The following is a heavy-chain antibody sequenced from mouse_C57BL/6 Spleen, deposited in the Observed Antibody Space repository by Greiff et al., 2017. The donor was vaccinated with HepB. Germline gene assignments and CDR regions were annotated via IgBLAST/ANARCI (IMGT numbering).Heavy chain of an antibody. D-gene: IGHD2-1*01. Sequence: DVKLVESGPGLVKPSQSLSLTCSVTGYSITSGYYWNWIRQFPGNKLEWMGYISYDGSNNYNPSLKNRISITRDTSKNQFFLKLNSVTTEDTATYYCARERGNYYYFDYWGQGTTLTVSS. CDR3: ARERGNYYYFDY. J-gene: IGHJ2*01. V-gene: IGHV3-6*01. CDR2: ISYDGSN. CDR1: GYSITSGYY.